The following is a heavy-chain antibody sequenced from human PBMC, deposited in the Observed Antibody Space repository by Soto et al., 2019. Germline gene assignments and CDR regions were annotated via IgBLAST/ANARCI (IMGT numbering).Heavy chain of an antibody. D-gene: IGHD6-25*01. CDR3: AKGAQAAAVLDH. J-gene: IGHJ4*02. CDR1: GFTFSLYG. Sequence: QVQLLESGGGVVQPGRSLKLSCTTSGFTFSLYGMHWVRQAPGKGLEWLAVISFDGKNRYYADSVKGRFPISRDNSKTTLFLQMSNLRADDTAVYFCAKGAQAAAVLDHWGQGALVTVAS. V-gene: IGHV3-30*18. CDR2: ISFDGKNR.